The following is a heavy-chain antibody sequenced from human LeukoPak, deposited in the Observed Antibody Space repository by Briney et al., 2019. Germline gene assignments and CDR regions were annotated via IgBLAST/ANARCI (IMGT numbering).Heavy chain of an antibody. CDR2: IHTSGST. CDR3: ARKGSSLEFDY. Sequence: SETLSLTCTVSGGSISSYYWSWIRQPAGKGLEWIGRIHTSGSTNYNPSLKSRVTMPVDTSKNQFSLKLSSVTAADTAVYYCARKGSSLEFDYWGQGTLVTVSS. D-gene: IGHD6-6*01. V-gene: IGHV4-4*07. CDR1: GGSISSYY. J-gene: IGHJ4*02.